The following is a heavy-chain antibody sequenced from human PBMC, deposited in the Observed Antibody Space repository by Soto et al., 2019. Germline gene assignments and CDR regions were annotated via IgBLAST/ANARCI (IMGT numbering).Heavy chain of an antibody. CDR2: IWYDGSNK. D-gene: IGHD2-2*01. J-gene: IGHJ6*02. V-gene: IGHV3-33*01. Sequence: GGSLRLSCAASGFTFSSYGMHWVRQAPGKGLEWVAVIWYDGSNKYYADSVKGRFTISRDNSKNTLYLQMNSLRAEDTAVYYCAREGIPAAPAQYQHYYYYGMDVWGQGTTVTVSS. CDR3: AREGIPAAPAQYQHYYYYGMDV. CDR1: GFTFSSYG.